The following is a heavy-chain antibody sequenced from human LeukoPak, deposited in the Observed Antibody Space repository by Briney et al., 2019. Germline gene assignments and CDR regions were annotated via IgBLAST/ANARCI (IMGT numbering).Heavy chain of an antibody. Sequence: SETLSLTCTVSGGSISSSSYYWGWIRQPPGKGLEWIGTIHYSGCTYYNTSLKSRVTISVDTSKNQFSLKLRSVTAADTAVYYCARDHQGTYFDFWSGSKANNYYYMDVWGKGTTVTVSS. CDR3: ARDHQGTYFDFWSGSKANNYYYMDV. J-gene: IGHJ6*03. CDR2: IHYSGCT. CDR1: GGSISSSSYY. V-gene: IGHV4-39*07. D-gene: IGHD3-3*01.